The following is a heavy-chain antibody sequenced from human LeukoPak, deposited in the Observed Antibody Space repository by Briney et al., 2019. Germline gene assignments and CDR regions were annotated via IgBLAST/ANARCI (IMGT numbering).Heavy chain of an antibody. CDR2: ISSSSSYI. V-gene: IGHV3-21*01. J-gene: IGHJ3*02. Sequence: GGSLRLSCAASGFTFSSYSMNWVRQAPGKGLERVSSISSSSSYIYYADSVKGRFTISRDNAKNSLYLQMNSLRAEDTAVYYCARPLFSGYCSSTSCYDAFDSWGQGTMVTVSS. CDR1: GFTFSSYS. CDR3: ARPLFSGYCSSTSCYDAFDS. D-gene: IGHD2-2*03.